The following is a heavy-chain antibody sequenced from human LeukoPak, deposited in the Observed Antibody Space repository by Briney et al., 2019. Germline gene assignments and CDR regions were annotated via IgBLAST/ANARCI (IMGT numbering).Heavy chain of an antibody. J-gene: IGHJ6*04. CDR3: AELGITMIGGV. Sequence: GGSLRLFCAASGFTFSSYWMHWVRQARGKGLVWVSRIKFDGSNTNYADSVEGRFTISISRDNAKNSLYLQMNSLRAEDTAVYYCAELGITMIGGVWGKGTTVTISS. D-gene: IGHD3-10*02. V-gene: IGHV3-74*01. CDR2: IKFDGSNT. CDR1: GFTFSSYW.